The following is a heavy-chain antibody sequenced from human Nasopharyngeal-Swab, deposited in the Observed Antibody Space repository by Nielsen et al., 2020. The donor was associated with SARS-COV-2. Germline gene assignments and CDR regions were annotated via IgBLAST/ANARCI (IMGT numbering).Heavy chain of an antibody. J-gene: IGHJ4*02. CDR1: GFTFSSYW. CDR3: ARDPFRYYDSSGYYPNDYFDY. V-gene: IGHV3-7*05. D-gene: IGHD3-22*01. CDR2: IKQDGSEK. Sequence: GGSLRLSCAASGFTFSSYWMSWVRQAPGKGLEWVANIKQDGSEKYYVDSVKGRFTISRDNAKNSLYLQMNSLRAEDTAVYYCARDPFRYYDSSGYYPNDYFDYWGQGTLVTVSS.